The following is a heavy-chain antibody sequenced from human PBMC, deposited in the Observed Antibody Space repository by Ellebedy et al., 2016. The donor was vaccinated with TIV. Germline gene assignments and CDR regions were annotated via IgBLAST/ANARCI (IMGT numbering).Heavy chain of an antibody. CDR3: ARGISSGYWGDAFDI. V-gene: IGHV1-46*01. CDR1: GYTFTSYY. D-gene: IGHD3-22*01. Sequence: ASVKVSCXASGYTFTSYYMHWVRQAPGQGLEWMGIINPSGGSTSYAQKFQGRVTMTRDTSTSTVYMELSSLRSEDTAVYYCARGISSGYWGDAFDIWGQGTMVTVSS. CDR2: INPSGGST. J-gene: IGHJ3*02.